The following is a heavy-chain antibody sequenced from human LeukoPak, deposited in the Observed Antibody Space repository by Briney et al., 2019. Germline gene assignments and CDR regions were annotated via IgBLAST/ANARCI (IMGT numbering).Heavy chain of an antibody. D-gene: IGHD2-15*01. CDR3: ARGPYCRGGSCSIGLSNLYYFDY. CDR2: INHSGST. V-gene: IGHV4-34*01. Sequence: PSETLSLTCAVYGGSFSGYYWSWIRQPPGKELEWIGEINHSGSTNYNPSLKSRVTISVDTSKNQFSLELGSVTAADTAVYYCARGPYCRGGSCSIGLSNLYYFDYWGQGTLVTVSS. CDR1: GGSFSGYY. J-gene: IGHJ4*02.